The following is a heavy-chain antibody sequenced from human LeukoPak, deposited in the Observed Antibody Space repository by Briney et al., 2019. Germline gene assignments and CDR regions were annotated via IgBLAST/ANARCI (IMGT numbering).Heavy chain of an antibody. D-gene: IGHD3-10*01. CDR3: TTDLGLTMIRGVIVY. V-gene: IGHV3-15*01. CDR1: GFTFTNAW. J-gene: IGHJ4*02. Sequence: PGGSLRLSCAASGFTFTNAWMSWVRQAPGKGLEWVGRIRSKGDSETIAYAAPVKGRFTMSRDDSKDTLYLQMNSLKAEDTAVYYCTTDLGLTMIRGVIVYWGQGALVTVSS. CDR2: IRSKGDSETI.